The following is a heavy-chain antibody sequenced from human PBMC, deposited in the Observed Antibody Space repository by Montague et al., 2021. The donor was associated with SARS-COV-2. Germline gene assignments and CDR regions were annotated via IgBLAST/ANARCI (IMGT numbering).Heavy chain of an antibody. J-gene: IGHJ5*02. CDR1: GGSISSYY. CDR3: ARKGCYYDGSGCGGMDWFDP. Sequence: SETLSLTCTVSGGSISSYYWSWIRQPPGKGLEWIGYIYHSGSTNYNPSLKSRVIISVDTSKNQFSLKLSSVTAADTAVYYCARKGCYYDGSGCGGMDWFDPWGQGTLVTVSS. D-gene: IGHD3-22*01. CDR2: IYHSGST. V-gene: IGHV4-59*01.